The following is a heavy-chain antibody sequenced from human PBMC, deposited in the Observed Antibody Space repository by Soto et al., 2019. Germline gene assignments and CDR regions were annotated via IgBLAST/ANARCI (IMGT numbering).Heavy chain of an antibody. CDR1: GGSISSGGYY. V-gene: IGHV4-31*03. CDR2: IYYSGST. CDR3: ARGGYYYDSSGYYSRGPGAFDI. Sequence: QVQLQESGPGLVKPSQTLSLTCTVSGGSISSGGYYWSWIRQHPGKGLEWIGYIYYSGSTYYNPSLKSRVTISVDTSKNQFSLKLSSVTAADTAVYYCARGGYYYDSSGYYSRGPGAFDIWGQGTMVTVSS. J-gene: IGHJ3*02. D-gene: IGHD3-22*01.